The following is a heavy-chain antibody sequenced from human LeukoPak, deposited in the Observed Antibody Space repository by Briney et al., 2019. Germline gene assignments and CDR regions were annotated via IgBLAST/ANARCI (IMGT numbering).Heavy chain of an antibody. V-gene: IGHV3-30-3*01. CDR1: GFTFSNYA. CDR3: ARAVGNSEDFDY. CDR2: ISFDGTDK. Sequence: PGRSPRLSCAASGFTFSNYAMHWVRQAPGKGLEWVAVISFDGTDKYYANSVQGRFTISRDNAKNTLYLQMNSLRAEDTAVYYCARAVGNSEDFDYWGQGTLVTVSS. D-gene: IGHD4-23*01. J-gene: IGHJ4*02.